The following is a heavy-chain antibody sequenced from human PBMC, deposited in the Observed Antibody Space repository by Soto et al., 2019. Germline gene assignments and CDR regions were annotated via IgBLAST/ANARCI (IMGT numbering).Heavy chain of an antibody. Sequence: QVQLVQSGAEEKKPGASVKGSCKASGYTFTSYAMHWVRQAPGQRLEWMGWINAGNGNTKYSQKFQGRVTITRDTSATPAYMELRSLRSEDTAVYYCARSIVVVTALDYWGQGTLVTVSS. CDR2: INAGNGNT. CDR3: ARSIVVVTALDY. CDR1: GYTFTSYA. D-gene: IGHD2-21*02. V-gene: IGHV1-3*05. J-gene: IGHJ4*02.